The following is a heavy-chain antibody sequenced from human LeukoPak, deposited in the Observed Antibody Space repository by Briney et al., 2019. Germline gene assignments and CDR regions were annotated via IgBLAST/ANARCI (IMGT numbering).Heavy chain of an antibody. V-gene: IGHV3-7*01. Sequence: GGSLRLSCAASGFTFSSYWMSWVRQAPGKGLEWVANIKQDGSEKYYVDSVQGRFTISRDNAKNSLYLQMNSLRAEDTAVYYCARDRLHYDFWSGYYGSYYYYGMDVWGQGTTVTVSS. CDR1: GFTFSSYW. CDR3: ARDRLHYDFWSGYYGSYYYYGMDV. J-gene: IGHJ6*02. CDR2: IKQDGSEK. D-gene: IGHD3-3*01.